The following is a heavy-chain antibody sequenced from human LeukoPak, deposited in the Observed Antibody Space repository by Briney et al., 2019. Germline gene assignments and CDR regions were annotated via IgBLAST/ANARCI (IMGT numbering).Heavy chain of an antibody. CDR1: GYSISSGSY. V-gene: IGHV4-38-2*02. Sequence: SETLSLTCTVSGYSISSGSYWGWIRQPPGKGPEWIGSIYHSGSTYYNPSLKSRVSISVDTSKNQFSLRLSSVTAADTAVYYCARDGDFYYFDYWGQGTLVTVSS. J-gene: IGHJ4*02. CDR3: ARDGDFYYFDY. CDR2: IYHSGST.